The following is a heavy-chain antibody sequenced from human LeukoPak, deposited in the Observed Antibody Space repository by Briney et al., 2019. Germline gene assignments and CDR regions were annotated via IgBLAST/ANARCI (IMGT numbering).Heavy chain of an antibody. CDR2: IYHSGST. CDR3: ARGKVRGAYNWFDP. V-gene: IGHV4-59*12. D-gene: IGHD3-10*01. Sequence: SETLSLTCTVSGGSISSYYWSWIRQPPGKGLEWIGYIYHSGSTYYNPSLKSRVTISVDRSKNQFSLKLSSVTAADTAVYYCARGKVRGAYNWFDPWGQGTLVTVSS. CDR1: GGSISSYY. J-gene: IGHJ5*02.